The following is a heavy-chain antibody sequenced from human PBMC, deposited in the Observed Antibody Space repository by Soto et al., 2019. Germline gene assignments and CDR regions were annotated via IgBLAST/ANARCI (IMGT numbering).Heavy chain of an antibody. CDR1: GGSISSYY. J-gene: IGHJ4*02. CDR2: IYYSGST. CDR3: ARAIPRTIFGVANPYYFDY. Sequence: SETLSLTCTVSGGSISSYYWSWIRQPPGKGLEWIGYIYYSGSTNYNPSLKSRVTIPVDTSKNQFSLKLSSVTAADTAVYYCARAIPRTIFGVANPYYFDYWGQGTLVTVSS. D-gene: IGHD3-3*01. V-gene: IGHV4-59*08.